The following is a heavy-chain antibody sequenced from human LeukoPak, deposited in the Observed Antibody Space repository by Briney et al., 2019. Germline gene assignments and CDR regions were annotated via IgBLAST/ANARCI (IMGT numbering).Heavy chain of an antibody. J-gene: IGHJ3*02. Sequence: GEYLKISCKGSGYSFTSYWIGWVRQMPGKGLEWMGIIYPGDSDTRYSPSFQGQVTISADKSISTAYLQWSSLKASDTAMYYCARPPNCSSTSCYTTADAFDIWGQGTMVTVSS. V-gene: IGHV5-51*01. CDR3: ARPPNCSSTSCYTTADAFDI. D-gene: IGHD2-2*02. CDR2: IYPGDSDT. CDR1: GYSFTSYW.